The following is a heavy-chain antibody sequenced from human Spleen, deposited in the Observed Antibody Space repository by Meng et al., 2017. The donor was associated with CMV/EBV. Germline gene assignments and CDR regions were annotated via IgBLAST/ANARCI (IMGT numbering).Heavy chain of an antibody. J-gene: IGHJ5*02. CDR2: IFPMFGTA. Sequence: QVHLLQSEAEVKKPGSSGKVSCKVSGGTFSNYAISWVRQAPGQGLEWMGGIFPMFGTADYAQKFQDRVTITADESTSTVYMELSSLTSDDTAVYYCTRNSGTYLGAFDPWGQGTLVTVSS. CDR1: GGTFSNYA. V-gene: IGHV1-69*12. D-gene: IGHD1-26*01. CDR3: TRNSGTYLGAFDP.